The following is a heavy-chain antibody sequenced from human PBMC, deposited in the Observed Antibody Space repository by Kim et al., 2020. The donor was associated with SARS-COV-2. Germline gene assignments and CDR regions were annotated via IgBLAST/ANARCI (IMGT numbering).Heavy chain of an antibody. V-gene: IGHV5-51*01. CDR1: GYSFTSYW. CDR2: IYPGDSDT. D-gene: IGHD6-6*01. Sequence: GESLKISCKGSGYSFTSYWIGWVRQMPGKGLEWMGIIYPGDSDTRYSPSFQGQVTISADKSISTAYLQWSSLKASDTAMYYCATQYSSSHAPFDYWGQGTLVTVSS. CDR3: ATQYSSSHAPFDY. J-gene: IGHJ4*02.